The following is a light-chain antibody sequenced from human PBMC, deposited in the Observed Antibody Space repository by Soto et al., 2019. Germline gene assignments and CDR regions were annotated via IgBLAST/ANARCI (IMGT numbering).Light chain of an antibody. CDR1: QTISTL. CDR3: QQYLTYPWT. CDR2: KSS. V-gene: IGKV1-5*03. Sequence: DIQMTQSPSTLSASVGDRVTITCRASQTISTLLDWYQQRPGKATNLLIYKSSSLESGVPSRFSGSGSGTEFTLTISSLQPDDVATYFCQQYLTYPWTFGQGTQVEVK. J-gene: IGKJ1*01.